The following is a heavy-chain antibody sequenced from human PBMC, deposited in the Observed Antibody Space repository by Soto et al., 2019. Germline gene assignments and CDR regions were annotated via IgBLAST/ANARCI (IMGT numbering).Heavy chain of an antibody. Sequence: QVQLVQSGAEVKKPGSSVKVSCKASGGTFSSHVFNSVRQAPGQGLEWMGGIMPIIGTANYAQKFQGRVTITADESTSTAYMELSSLRSEDTAVYYCARDLEFRDGNISHLDYWGQGTLVTVSS. J-gene: IGHJ4*02. V-gene: IGHV1-69*01. D-gene: IGHD3-10*01. CDR1: GGTFSSHV. CDR3: ARDLEFRDGNISHLDY. CDR2: IMPIIGTA.